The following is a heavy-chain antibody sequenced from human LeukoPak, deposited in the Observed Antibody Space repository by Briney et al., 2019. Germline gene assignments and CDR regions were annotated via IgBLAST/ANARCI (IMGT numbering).Heavy chain of an antibody. CDR2: IYSSGST. V-gene: IGHV3-53*01. CDR3: ARDKLPAPWDGMDV. CDR1: GFSFSTYG. Sequence: GGSLRLSCAASGFSFSTYGLHWARQAPGKGLEWVSVIYSSGSTYYADSVKGRFTISRDNSKNTLYLQMNSLRPEDTAVYYCARDKLPAPWDGMDVWGQGTTVTVSS. D-gene: IGHD2-2*01. J-gene: IGHJ6*02.